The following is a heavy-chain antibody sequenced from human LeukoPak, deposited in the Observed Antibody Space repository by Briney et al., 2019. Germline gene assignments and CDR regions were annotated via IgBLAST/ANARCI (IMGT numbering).Heavy chain of an antibody. CDR3: ATDGSPFDN. CDR1: GFTFSSYW. V-gene: IGHV3-7*01. J-gene: IGHJ4*02. CDR2: IKQDGNEK. Sequence: GGSLRLSCTASGFTFSSYWMSWVRQPPGKGLEWVANIKQDGNEKYYLDSVKGRFTISRDNAKNSLYLQMDSLRAEDTAVYYCATDGSPFDNWGQGTLVTVSS.